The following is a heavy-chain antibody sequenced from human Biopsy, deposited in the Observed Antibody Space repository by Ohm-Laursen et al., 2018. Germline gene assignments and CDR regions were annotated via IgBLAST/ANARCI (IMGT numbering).Heavy chain of an antibody. J-gene: IGHJ4*02. CDR1: GLTFSGYA. Sequence: SLRLSCAAPGLTFSGYAMNWVRQAPGKGLEWVSTISGSGGNTYYADSVRGRFTVSRDGSKSTLYLQMSSLSAEDTAFYYCAKGGYCTTSSCYMDLDYWGQGTLVTVSS. D-gene: IGHD2-2*02. CDR3: AKGGYCTTSSCYMDLDY. V-gene: IGHV3-23*01. CDR2: ISGSGGNT.